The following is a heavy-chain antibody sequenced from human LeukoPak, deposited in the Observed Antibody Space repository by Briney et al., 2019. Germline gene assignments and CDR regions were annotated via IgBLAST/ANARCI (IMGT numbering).Heavy chain of an antibody. J-gene: IGHJ6*02. D-gene: IGHD3-10*01. V-gene: IGHV3-30*03. CDR3: SGTEVRGRIYYYYGMDV. CDR2: ISYDGSNK. Sequence: GRSLRLSCAASGFTFSSYGMHWVRPAPGKGLERVAVISYDGSNKYYADSVKGRFTISRDNSKNTLYLQMNSLRAEDTAVYYCSGTEVRGRIYYYYGMDVWGQGTTVTVSS. CDR1: GFTFSSYG.